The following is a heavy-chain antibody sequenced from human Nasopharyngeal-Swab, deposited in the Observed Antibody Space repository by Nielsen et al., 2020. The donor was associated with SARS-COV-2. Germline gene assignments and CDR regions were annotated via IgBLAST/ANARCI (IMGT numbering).Heavy chain of an antibody. J-gene: IGHJ3*02. D-gene: IGHD2-15*01. V-gene: IGHV4-59*01. CDR2: IYYTGST. CDR3: ARAGDSGVWYAFDI. CDR1: SDSISGYY. Sequence: SETLSLTCTVSSDSISGYYWSWIRQPPGKGLEWLGYIYYTGSTNNNHSLKSRVTMSVDTSKKELSLELTSVTAADTAVYYCARAGDSGVWYAFDIWGQGTRVTVSS.